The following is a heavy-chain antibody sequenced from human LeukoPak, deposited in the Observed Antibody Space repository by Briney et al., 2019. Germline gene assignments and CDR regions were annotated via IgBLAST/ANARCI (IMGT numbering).Heavy chain of an antibody. CDR2: ISGSGGST. Sequence: TGGSLRLSCAASGFTFSSYAMSWVRQAPGKGLEWVSAISGSGGSTYYADSVKGRFTISRDNSKNTLYLQMNSLRAEDTAVYYCAKPPGPPPDYDIPDWFDPWGQGTLVTVSS. CDR1: GFTFSSYA. D-gene: IGHD3-9*01. CDR3: AKPPGPPPDYDIPDWFDP. J-gene: IGHJ5*02. V-gene: IGHV3-23*01.